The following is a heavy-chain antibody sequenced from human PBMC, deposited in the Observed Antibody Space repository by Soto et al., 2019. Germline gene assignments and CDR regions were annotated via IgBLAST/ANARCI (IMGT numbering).Heavy chain of an antibody. Sequence: VQLQGSGPGLVKPSQTLSLTCTVSGASVNTGDYYWSYIRKPPGKGLEWLGYIFYSGDTYYNPSLKSRATISLNTSRNQFSLTLTSVTDADTAVYYCVGTGTTDDFWGQGTLVTVSS. CDR3: VGTGTTDDF. D-gene: IGHD1-7*01. CDR1: GASVNTGDYY. CDR2: IFYSGDT. J-gene: IGHJ1*01. V-gene: IGHV4-30-4*01.